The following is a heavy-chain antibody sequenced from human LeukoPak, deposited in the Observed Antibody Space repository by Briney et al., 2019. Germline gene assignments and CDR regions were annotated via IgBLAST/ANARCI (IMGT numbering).Heavy chain of an antibody. CDR1: GFTFSSYS. Sequence: GGSLRLSCAASGFTFSSYSMNWVRQAPGKGLEWVGRIKSKTDGGTTDYAAPVKGRFTISRDDSKNTLYLQMNSLKTEDTAVYYCTTVKGYCSSTICYYYYYYYMDVWGKGTTVTVSS. CDR2: IKSKTDGGTT. D-gene: IGHD2-2*01. V-gene: IGHV3-15*01. CDR3: TTVKGYCSSTICYYYYYYYMDV. J-gene: IGHJ6*03.